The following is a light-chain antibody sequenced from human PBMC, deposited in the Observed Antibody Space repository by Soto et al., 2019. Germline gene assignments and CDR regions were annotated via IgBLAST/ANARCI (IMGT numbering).Light chain of an antibody. CDR3: QGYDSVPPT. CDR2: DAS. J-gene: IGKJ5*01. Sequence: DIQMTQSPSSLSASVGDRVTITCQASHDIKKYLNWYQEKPGKAPKLLIFDASNLQTGVPSRFSGSGSGTHFTFTISSLQPEDIATYYCQGYDSVPPTFGQGTRLDIK. CDR1: HDIKKY. V-gene: IGKV1-33*01.